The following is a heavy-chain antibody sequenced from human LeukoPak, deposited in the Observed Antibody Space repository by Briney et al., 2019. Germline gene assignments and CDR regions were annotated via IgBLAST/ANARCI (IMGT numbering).Heavy chain of an antibody. D-gene: IGHD6-13*01. CDR1: GFTFSSYG. CDR2: IWYDGSNK. CDR3: ARDFKVPRIAAAGTLRRKGGFDY. V-gene: IGHV3-33*01. J-gene: IGHJ4*02. Sequence: PGGSLRLSCAASGFTFSSYGMHWVRQAPGKGLEWVAVIWYDGSNKYYADSVKGRFTISRDNSKNTLYLQMNSLRAEDTAVYYCARDFKVPRIAAAGTLRRKGGFDYWGQGTLVTVSS.